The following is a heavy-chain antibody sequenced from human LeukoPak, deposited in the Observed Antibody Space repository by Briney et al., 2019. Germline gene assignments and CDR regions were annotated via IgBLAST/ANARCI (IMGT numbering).Heavy chain of an antibody. CDR3: ARRPRYGLGIQTFFDY. V-gene: IGHV4-39*01. J-gene: IGHJ4*02. CDR2: IYYSGTT. Sequence: SETLSLTCTVSGGSISSSGYQWDWIRQPPGKGLEWIGNIYYSGTTYYNPSLKSRVTISVDTSKNQFSLKLNSVTAADTAVYYCARRPRYGLGIQTFFDYWGQGTQVTVSS. D-gene: IGHD3/OR15-3a*01. CDR1: GGSISSSGYQ.